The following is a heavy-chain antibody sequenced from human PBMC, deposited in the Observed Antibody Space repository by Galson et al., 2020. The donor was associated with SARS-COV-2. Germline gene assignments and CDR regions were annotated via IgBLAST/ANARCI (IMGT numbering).Heavy chain of an antibody. Sequence: GESLKISCAASGFTFRSYAMTWVRQAPGKGLEWVSGMSGSAASTYYADSVKGRFAISRDNFKNTLSLQMNNLRVEDTAVYYCAKGWSIAVAGNSLDCWGQGTLVTVSS. CDR2: MSGSAAST. J-gene: IGHJ4*02. CDR1: GFTFRSYA. D-gene: IGHD6-19*01. V-gene: IGHV3-23*01. CDR3: AKGWSIAVAGNSLDC.